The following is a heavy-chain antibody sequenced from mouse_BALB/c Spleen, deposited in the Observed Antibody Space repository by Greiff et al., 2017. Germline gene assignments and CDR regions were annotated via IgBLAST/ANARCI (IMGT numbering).Heavy chain of an antibody. CDR1: GYSFTGYF. Sequence: VQLKESGPELVKPGASVKISCKASGYSFTGYFMNWVKQSHGKSLEWIGRINPYNGDTFYNQKFKGKATLTVDKSSSTAHMELLSLTSEDSAVYYCGRGGRYYYGSSYDAMDYWGQGTSVTVSS. J-gene: IGHJ4*01. CDR3: GRGGRYYYGSSYDAMDY. V-gene: IGHV1-37*01. CDR2: INPYNGDT. D-gene: IGHD1-1*01.